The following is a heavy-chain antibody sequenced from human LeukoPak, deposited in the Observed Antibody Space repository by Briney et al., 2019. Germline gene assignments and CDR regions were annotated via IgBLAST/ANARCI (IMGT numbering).Heavy chain of an antibody. CDR1: GYTFTGYY. CDR3: ASGAMASPRFDY. CDR2: SNPNSGGT. J-gene: IGHJ4*02. D-gene: IGHD5-18*01. V-gene: IGHV1-2*02. Sequence: GASVKVSCKASGYTFTGYYMHWGRQAPGQGLEWMGWSNPNSGGTNYSQKFQGRVPMTREPSLSTPYMELRRLRSDDTAVYYCASGAMASPRFDYWGQGTLVPVSS.